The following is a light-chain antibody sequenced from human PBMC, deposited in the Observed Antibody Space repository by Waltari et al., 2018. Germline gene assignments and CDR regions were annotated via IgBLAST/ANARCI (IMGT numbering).Light chain of an antibody. Sequence: QSALTQPASVSGSPGQSITISCTGTSSDVGGYNYVSWYQQHPGKAPKLMIYDVSQRPSGVSNRFSGSKSGITASLTISGLQAEDEADYYCCSYAGSSTSYVFGTGTKVTVL. CDR1: SSDVGGYNY. V-gene: IGLV2-23*02. J-gene: IGLJ1*01. CDR2: DVS. CDR3: CSYAGSSTSYV.